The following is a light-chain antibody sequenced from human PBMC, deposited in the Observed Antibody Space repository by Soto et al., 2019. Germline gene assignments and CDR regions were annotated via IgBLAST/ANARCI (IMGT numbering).Light chain of an antibody. CDR3: HQSYSTPPENT. CDR1: QRISSS. J-gene: IGKJ2*01. CDR2: AAS. V-gene: IGKV1-39*01. Sequence: DIQMTPSPSSLSASVGDRVTITCRASQRISSSLNWYQQKPGKAPKLLIYAASSLQSGVPSRFSGSGSGTDFSLTISSLQPEDVATYYCHQSYSTPPENTFSQGTKLDIK.